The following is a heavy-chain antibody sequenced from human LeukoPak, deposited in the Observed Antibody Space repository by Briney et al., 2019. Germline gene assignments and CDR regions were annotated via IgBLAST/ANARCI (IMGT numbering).Heavy chain of an antibody. D-gene: IGHD7-27*01. CDR3: AGLGPDAFDI. Sequence: SETLSLTCTVSGGSISSYYWSWIRQPPGKGLEWIGCIYYSESTNYNPSLKSRVTISVDTSKNQFSLKLSSVTAADTAVYYCAGLGPDAFDIWGQGTMVTVSS. V-gene: IGHV4-59*08. CDR1: GGSISSYY. CDR2: IYYSEST. J-gene: IGHJ3*02.